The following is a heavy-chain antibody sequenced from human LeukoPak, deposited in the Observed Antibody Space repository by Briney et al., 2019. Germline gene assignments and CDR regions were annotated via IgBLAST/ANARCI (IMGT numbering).Heavy chain of an antibody. CDR1: GGSFSAYY. D-gene: IGHD3-3*01. Sequence: SETLSLTCAVYGGSFSAYYWSWIRQSPGKGLEWIGEINHSGSSNYSPSLKSRVTFSVDTSKGQVSLNLNSVTAADTAVYYCARGRSSRDFWSGYSHHWFDPWGQGTLVTVSS. V-gene: IGHV4-34*01. J-gene: IGHJ5*02. CDR2: INHSGSS. CDR3: ARGRSSRDFWSGYSHHWFDP.